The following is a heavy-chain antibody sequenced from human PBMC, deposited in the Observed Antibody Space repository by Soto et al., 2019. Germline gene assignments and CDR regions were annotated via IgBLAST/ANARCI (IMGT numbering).Heavy chain of an antibody. D-gene: IGHD6-6*01. Sequence: ASVKVSCKASGDTFTANYIHWVRQAPGQGFEWMGWINPKSGGTKYPQKFQGRVTMTRDTSTSTVYMELSSLRSEDTAVYYCASQAGVYSSSSGYYYGMDVWGQGTTVTVSS. CDR2: INPKSGGT. V-gene: IGHV1-2*02. CDR3: ASQAGVYSSSSGYYYGMDV. J-gene: IGHJ6*02. CDR1: GDTFTANY.